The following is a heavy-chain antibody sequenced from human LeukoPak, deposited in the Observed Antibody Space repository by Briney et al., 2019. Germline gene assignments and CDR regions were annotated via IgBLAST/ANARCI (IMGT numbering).Heavy chain of an antibody. CDR2: INPNNGGK. V-gene: IGHV1-2*02. J-gene: IGHJ5*02. D-gene: IGHD2-21*01. CDR1: GYTFTGYH. Sequence: ASVKVSCKASGYTFTGYHLHWVRQAPGQGREWMGWINPNNGGKYYAQTFQGRVTMTRDTYISTAYMEVSRLRSDDTAIYYCARHVAASVWFDPWGQGTLVTVSS. CDR3: ARHVAASVWFDP.